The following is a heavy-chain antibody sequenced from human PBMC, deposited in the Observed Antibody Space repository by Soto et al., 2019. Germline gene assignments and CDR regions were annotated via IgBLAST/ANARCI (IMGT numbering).Heavy chain of an antibody. V-gene: IGHV4-61*01. CDR3: ARYSLGFGDYRPGYYYYYGMDV. J-gene: IGHJ6*02. D-gene: IGHD3-10*01. CDR2: IYYSGST. CDR1: GGSVSSGSYY. Sequence: SETLSLTCTVSGGSVSSGSYYWSWIRQPPGKGLEWIGYIYYSGSTNYNPSLKSRVTISVDTSKNQFSLKLSSVTAADTAVYYCARYSLGFGDYRPGYYYYYGMDVWGQGTTVTVSS.